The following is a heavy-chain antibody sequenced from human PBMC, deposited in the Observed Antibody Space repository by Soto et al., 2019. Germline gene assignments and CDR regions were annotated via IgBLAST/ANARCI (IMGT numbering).Heavy chain of an antibody. V-gene: IGHV3-23*01. CDR3: AKVRPLRDCTSSSCLGAFDI. CDR2: ITASADTT. J-gene: IGHJ3*02. D-gene: IGHD2-2*01. CDR1: AFTFRRYA. Sequence: EQLLESGGGLVRPGGSLRLSSATSAFTFRRYAMSRVRQAPGKGLEWVSAITASADTTYYADAVKGRFTISRDNSKNTLYLRMNSLRAEDTAVYYCAKVRPLRDCTSSSCLGAFDIWGQGTMVTVS.